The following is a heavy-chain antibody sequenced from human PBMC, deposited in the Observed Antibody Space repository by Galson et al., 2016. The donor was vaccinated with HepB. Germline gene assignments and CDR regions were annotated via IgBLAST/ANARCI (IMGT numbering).Heavy chain of an antibody. CDR3: ARDSDNSFDY. J-gene: IGHJ4*02. CDR1: GFTFIAYS. V-gene: IGHV3-48*02. D-gene: IGHD5-24*01. Sequence: SLRPSCAAPGFTFIAYSVNWVRQAPGRGLEWISYLRSSANTIPYEDSVKGRFTISSDSARNSLYLQMHILRDEDTAVYICARDSDNSFDYWGQGTLVTVSS. CDR2: LRSSANTI.